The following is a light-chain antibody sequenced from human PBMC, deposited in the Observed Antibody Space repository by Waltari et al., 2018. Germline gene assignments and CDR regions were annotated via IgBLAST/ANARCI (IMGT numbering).Light chain of an antibody. Sequence: EIVLTQSPATLSVSPGERATLSCRASQSISSTYLAWYQQKPGQAPRLLIHGASSRATGIPDRFSGSGSGTDFTLTISRLEPEDSAVYYCQQYSSFSLTFGGGTKVEIK. CDR1: QSISSTY. V-gene: IGKV3-20*01. CDR3: QQYSSFSLT. J-gene: IGKJ4*01. CDR2: GAS.